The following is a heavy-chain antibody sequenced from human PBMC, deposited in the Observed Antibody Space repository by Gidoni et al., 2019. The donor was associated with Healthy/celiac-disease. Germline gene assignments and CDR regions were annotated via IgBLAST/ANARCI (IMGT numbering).Heavy chain of an antibody. CDR2: ISSSSSYI. CDR1: GFTFSSYS. J-gene: IGHJ6*02. CDR3: ACIAARPLMDV. V-gene: IGHV3-21*01. D-gene: IGHD6-6*01. Sequence: EVQLVESGGGLVKPGGSLRLSCAASGFTFSSYSMNWVRQAPGKGLEWVASISSSSSYIYYADSVKGRFTISRDNAKNSLYLQMNSLRAEDTAVYYCACIAARPLMDVWGQGTTVTVSS.